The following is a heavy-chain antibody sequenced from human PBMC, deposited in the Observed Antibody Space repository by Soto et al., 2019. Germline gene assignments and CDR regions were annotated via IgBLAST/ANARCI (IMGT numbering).Heavy chain of an antibody. Sequence: EVQLLESGGGLVQPGGSLRLSCAASGFTFSSYAMSWVGQAPGKGLEWVSASSGSGGSTYYADSVKGRFTISRDNSKNTLYLQMNSLRAEDTAVYYCAKVPLAYCGGDCYGPGGNWFYPWGQGTLVTVSS. J-gene: IGHJ5*02. CDR1: GFTFSSYA. CDR2: SSGSGGST. CDR3: AKVPLAYCGGDCYGPGGNWFYP. D-gene: IGHD2-21*01. V-gene: IGHV3-23*01.